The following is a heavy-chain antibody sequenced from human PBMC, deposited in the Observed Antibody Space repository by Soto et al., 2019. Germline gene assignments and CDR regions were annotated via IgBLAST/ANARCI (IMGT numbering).Heavy chain of an antibody. Sequence: ASVKVSCKASGYTFTSYGISWVRQAPGQGLEWMGWISAYNGNTNYAQKLQGRVTMTTDTSTSTAYMELRSLRSDDTAVYYCARALFYNDFWSGYQYYFDYWGQGTLVTVSS. D-gene: IGHD3-3*01. CDR1: GYTFTSYG. CDR2: ISAYNGNT. V-gene: IGHV1-18*04. CDR3: ARALFYNDFWSGYQYYFDY. J-gene: IGHJ4*02.